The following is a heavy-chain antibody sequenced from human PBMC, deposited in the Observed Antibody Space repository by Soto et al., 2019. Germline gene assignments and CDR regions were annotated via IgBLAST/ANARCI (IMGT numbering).Heavy chain of an antibody. J-gene: IGHJ6*02. CDR3: ARELFEESHDYYDVIYV. CDR2: IYYSGST. CDR1: GGSISSYY. D-gene: IGHD3-10*02. V-gene: IGHV4-59*01. Sequence: SETLSLTCTVSGGSISSYYWSWIRQPPGKGLEWIGYIYYSGSTNYNPSLKSRVTISVDTSKNQFSLKLSSVTAADTAVYYCARELFEESHDYYDVIYVCGQGTTVTVSS.